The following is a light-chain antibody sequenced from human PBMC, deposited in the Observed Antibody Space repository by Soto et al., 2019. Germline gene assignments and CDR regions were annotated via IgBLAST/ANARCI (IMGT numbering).Light chain of an antibody. CDR2: AAS. Sequence: GDRVTITCQASQDITNYLNWYQQKPGKAPKLLIYAASSLQSGVPSRFSGSGSGTDFTLTISSLQPEEFAAYYCQQTYSSPLTVGGGTKVDIK. CDR3: QQTYSSPLT. J-gene: IGKJ4*01. V-gene: IGKV1-39*01. CDR1: QDITNY.